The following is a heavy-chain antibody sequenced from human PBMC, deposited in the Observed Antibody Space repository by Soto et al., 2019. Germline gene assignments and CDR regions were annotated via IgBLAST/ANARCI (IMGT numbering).Heavy chain of an antibody. D-gene: IGHD4-4*01. V-gene: IGHV4-30-2*01. Sequence: PSETLSLTCAVSGGSISSGDYSWSWIRQPPGKGLEWTGYILQSGSTYYNPSLKSRVTISLDRSKNQFSLKLSSVTAADTAVYYCARVAEYSKYGNDTFDIWGQGTMVTVSS. CDR2: ILQSGST. CDR3: ARVAEYSKYGNDTFDI. J-gene: IGHJ3*02. CDR1: GGSISSGDYS.